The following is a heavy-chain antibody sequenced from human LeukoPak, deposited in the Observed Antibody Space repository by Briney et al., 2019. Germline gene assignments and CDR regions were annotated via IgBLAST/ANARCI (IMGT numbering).Heavy chain of an antibody. Sequence: GGTLRLSCAASGFSFSSYAMSWVRQAPGKGLEWVSTISGSGASTFYADSVKGRFTISRDNPQNTLHLQINSLRAEDTAVYYCAKQFVYSGGYYYFDYWGQGALVTASS. J-gene: IGHJ4*02. CDR2: ISGSGAST. V-gene: IGHV3-23*01. CDR1: GFSFSSYA. D-gene: IGHD3-22*01. CDR3: AKQFVYSGGYYYFDY.